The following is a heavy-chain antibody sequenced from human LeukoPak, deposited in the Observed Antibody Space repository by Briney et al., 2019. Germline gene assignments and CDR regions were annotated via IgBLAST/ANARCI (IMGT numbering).Heavy chain of an antibody. CDR2: ISAYNGNT. Sequence: ASVKVSCKASGYTFTSFYMHWVRQAPGQGLEWMGWISAYNGNTNYARKLQGRVTMTTDTSTSTAYMELRSLRSDDTAVYYCARDLADILTGSPAEYFQHWGQGTLVTVSS. D-gene: IGHD3-9*01. CDR1: GYTFTSFY. J-gene: IGHJ1*01. CDR3: ARDLADILTGSPAEYFQH. V-gene: IGHV1-18*04.